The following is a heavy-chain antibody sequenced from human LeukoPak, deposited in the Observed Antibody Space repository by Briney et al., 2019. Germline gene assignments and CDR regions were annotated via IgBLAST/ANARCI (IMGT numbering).Heavy chain of an antibody. CDR3: AKGRYSGSYYNWFDP. D-gene: IGHD1-26*01. CDR1: GFTFSSYA. CDR2: ISGSGGST. J-gene: IGHJ5*02. V-gene: IGHV3-23*01. Sequence: GSLRLSCAASGFTFSSYAMSWVRQAPGKGLEWVSAISGSGGSTYYADSVKGRFTISRDTSKNTLYLQMNSLRAEDTAVYYCAKGRYSGSYYNWFDPWGQGTLVTVSS.